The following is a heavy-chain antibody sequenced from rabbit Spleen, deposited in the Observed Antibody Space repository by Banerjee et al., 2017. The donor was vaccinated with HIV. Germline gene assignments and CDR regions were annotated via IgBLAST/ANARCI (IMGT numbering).Heavy chain of an antibody. CDR2: IAGSSSGFT. J-gene: IGHJ4*01. CDR3: ARDLVAVIGWNFNL. V-gene: IGHV1S40*01. CDR1: GFSFSNSDY. D-gene: IGHD1-1*01. Sequence: QSLEESGGDLVKPGASLTLTCTASGFSFSNSDYMCWVRQAPGKGLEWISCIAGSSSGFTYSATWAKGQFTMSKTSSTTVTLQMTSLTAADTATYFCARDLVAVIGWNFNLWGPGTLVTVS.